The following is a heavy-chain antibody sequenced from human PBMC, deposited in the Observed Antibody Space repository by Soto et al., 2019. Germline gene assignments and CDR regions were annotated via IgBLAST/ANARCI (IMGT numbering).Heavy chain of an antibody. Sequence: QVQLVQSGAEVKKPGSSVKVSCKASGGTFSSYTISWVRQAPGQGLEWMGRIIPILGIANYAQKFQGRVTITAEKSTSTAHMELSNLRTEDKAVDYCASVSSNIPYYYGKDVWGQGTTVTVSS. J-gene: IGHJ6*02. CDR3: ASVSSNIPYYYGKDV. CDR1: GGTFSSYT. CDR2: IIPILGIA. D-gene: IGHD2-21*01. V-gene: IGHV1-69*02.